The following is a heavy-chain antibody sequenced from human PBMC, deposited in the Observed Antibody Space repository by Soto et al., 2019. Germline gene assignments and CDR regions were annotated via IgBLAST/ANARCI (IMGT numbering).Heavy chain of an antibody. D-gene: IGHD3-3*01. CDR2: IKQDGSEK. Sequence: ETLRLSCAASGFTFSSYWMSWVRQAPGKGLEWVANIKQDGSEKYYVDSVKGRFTISRDNAKNSLYLQMNSLRAEDTAVYYCARIIRFLEFYFDYWGQGTLVTVSS. CDR3: ARIIRFLEFYFDY. J-gene: IGHJ4*02. CDR1: GFTFSSYW. V-gene: IGHV3-7*01.